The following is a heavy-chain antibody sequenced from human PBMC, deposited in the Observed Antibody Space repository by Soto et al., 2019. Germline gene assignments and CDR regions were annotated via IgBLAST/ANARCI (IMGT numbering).Heavy chain of an antibody. CDR2: IYYSGST. CDR3: ARLDYYDSSGIPNWFDP. J-gene: IGHJ5*02. Sequence: QLQLQESGPGLVKPSETLSLTCTVSGGSISSSSYYWGWIRQPPGKGLEWIGSIYYSGSTYYNPSLKTRVTISVHTSKNQFSLKLSSVTAADTAVYYCARLDYYDSSGIPNWFDPWGQGTLVTVSS. V-gene: IGHV4-39*01. CDR1: GGSISSSSYY. D-gene: IGHD3-22*01.